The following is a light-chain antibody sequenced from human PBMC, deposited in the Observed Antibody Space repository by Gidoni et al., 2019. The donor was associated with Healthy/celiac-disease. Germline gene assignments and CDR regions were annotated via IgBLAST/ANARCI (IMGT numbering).Light chain of an antibody. Sequence: DIQMTQSPSTLSASVGDRVTITCRASQSISSWLAWYQQKPGKAPKLLIYKASSLESGVPSRFSGSGSGTEFTLTISSLQPDDFVTYYCQQYNSYSQSWTFGQGTKVEIK. CDR2: KAS. J-gene: IGKJ1*01. CDR1: QSISSW. CDR3: QQYNSYSQSWT. V-gene: IGKV1-5*03.